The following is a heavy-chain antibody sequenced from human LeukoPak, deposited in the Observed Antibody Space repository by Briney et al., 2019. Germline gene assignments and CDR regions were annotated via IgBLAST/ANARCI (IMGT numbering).Heavy chain of an antibody. V-gene: IGHV3-21*01. Sequence: PGGSLRLSCAASGFTFSSYSMNWVRQAPGKGLEWVSSISSSSSYIYYADSVKGRFTISRDNAKNSLYLQMNSLRAEDTAVYYCARDYGGNWVFDYWGQGTLVTVSS. CDR2: ISSSSSYI. D-gene: IGHD4-23*01. CDR1: GFTFSSYS. CDR3: ARDYGGNWVFDY. J-gene: IGHJ4*02.